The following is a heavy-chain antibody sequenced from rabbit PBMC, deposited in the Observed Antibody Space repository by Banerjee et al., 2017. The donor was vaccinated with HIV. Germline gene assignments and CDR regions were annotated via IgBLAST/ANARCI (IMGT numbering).Heavy chain of an antibody. CDR1: GFSFSGMYY. D-gene: IGHD1-1*01. Sequence: QSLEESGGGLVQPEGSLTLTCKASGFSFSGMYYMCWVRQAPGKGLEWIACIYTGSGSTDYASWVNGRFTISKTSSTTVTLQMTSLTAADTATYFCARPPYGSSSGYDFWGPGTLVTVS. J-gene: IGHJ6*01. CDR2: IYTGSGST. V-gene: IGHV1S40*01. CDR3: ARPPYGSSSGYDF.